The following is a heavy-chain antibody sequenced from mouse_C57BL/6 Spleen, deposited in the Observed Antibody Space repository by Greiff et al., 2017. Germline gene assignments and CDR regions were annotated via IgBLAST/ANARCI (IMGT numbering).Heavy chain of an antibody. Sequence: EVKLMESGGGLVKPGGSLKLSCAASGFTFSDYGMHWVRQAPEKGLEWVAYISSGSSTIYYADTVKGRFTISRDNAKNTLFLQMTSLRSEDTAMYYCARGLGRREGPGFAYWGQGTLVTVSA. CDR2: ISSGSSTI. CDR3: ARGLGRREGPGFAY. J-gene: IGHJ3*01. D-gene: IGHD4-1*01. V-gene: IGHV5-17*01. CDR1: GFTFSDYG.